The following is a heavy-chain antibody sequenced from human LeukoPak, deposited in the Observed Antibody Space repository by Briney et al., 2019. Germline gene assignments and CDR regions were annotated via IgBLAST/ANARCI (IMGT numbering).Heavy chain of an antibody. CDR2: IKQDGSEK. Sequence: GGSLRLSCAASGFTFSGYWMSWVRQAPGKGLEWVANIKQDGSEKYYVDSVKGRFTISRDNAKNSLYLQMNSPRAEDTAVYYCARAGEFIAAAGRFDPWGQGTLVTVSS. CDR3: ARAGEFIAAAGRFDP. J-gene: IGHJ5*02. D-gene: IGHD6-13*01. V-gene: IGHV3-7*01. CDR1: GFTFSGYW.